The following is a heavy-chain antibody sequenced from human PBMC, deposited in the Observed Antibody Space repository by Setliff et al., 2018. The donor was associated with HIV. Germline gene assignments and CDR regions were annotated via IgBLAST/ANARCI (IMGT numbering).Heavy chain of an antibody. V-gene: IGHV3-43*01. CDR3: TAGHYGPNP. D-gene: IGHD3-10*01. CDR1: GFTFDDYI. J-gene: IGHJ5*02. Sequence: SGGSLRLSCAASGFTFDDYIMHWVRQAPGKGLEWVSRISWDGDTTYYADSVKGRFTISRDNAGRSLYLQMNSLKVEDTALYYCTAGHYGPNPWGQGTLVTVSS. CDR2: ISWDGDTT.